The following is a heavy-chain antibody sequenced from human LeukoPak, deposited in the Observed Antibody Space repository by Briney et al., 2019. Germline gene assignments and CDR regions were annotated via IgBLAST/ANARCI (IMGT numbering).Heavy chain of an antibody. CDR3: ARHPGYSYGFFDY. J-gene: IGHJ4*02. CDR2: IYYSGST. D-gene: IGHD5-18*01. CDR1: GGSIGSSSYY. V-gene: IGHV4-39*01. Sequence: SETLSLTCTASGGSIGSSSYYWGWIRQPPGKGLEWIGSIYYSGSTYYNPSLKSRVTISVDTSKNQYSLKLSSVTAADTAVYYCARHPGYSYGFFDYWGQGTLVTVSS.